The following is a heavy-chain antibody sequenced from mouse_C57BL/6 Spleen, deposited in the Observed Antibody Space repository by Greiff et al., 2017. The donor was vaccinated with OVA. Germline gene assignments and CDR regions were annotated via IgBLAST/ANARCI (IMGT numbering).Heavy chain of an antibody. J-gene: IGHJ2*01. Sequence: QVQLQQPGAELVKPGASVKMSCKASGYTFTSYWITWVKQRPGQGLEWIGDISPGSGSTNYNEKFKSKVTLTVDTSSSTAYLQLSSLTSEDSSVYYCARGITTVARYFYYWGQGTTLTVSS. CDR3: ARGITTVARYFYY. V-gene: IGHV1-55*01. CDR2: ISPGSGST. D-gene: IGHD1-1*01. CDR1: GYTFTSYW.